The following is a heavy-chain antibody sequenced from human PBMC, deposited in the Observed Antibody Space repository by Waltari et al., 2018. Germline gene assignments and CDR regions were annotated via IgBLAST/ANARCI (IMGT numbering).Heavy chain of an antibody. V-gene: IGHV1-3*03. J-gene: IGHJ4*02. CDR1: GYIFTSSV. Sequence: QVQLVQSGAEVKEPGASVKVSCKSSGYIFTSSVIHWVRQAPGQRLEWMGWINAGNGDTKYSQEFQGRVTITRDTSANTAYMELSSLRSEDRAIYYCARGNTDLDYWGQGTLVTVSS. CDR2: INAGNGDT. CDR3: ARGNTDLDY. D-gene: IGHD5-18*01.